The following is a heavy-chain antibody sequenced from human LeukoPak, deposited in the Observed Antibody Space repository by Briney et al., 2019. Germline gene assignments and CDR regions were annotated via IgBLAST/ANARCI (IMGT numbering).Heavy chain of an antibody. CDR1: GFSFSLYG. V-gene: IGHV3-33*03. Sequence: PGGSLRLSCAASGFSFSLYGMHWVRQAPGKGLEWVAVIWHDGNEKYYADSVKGRFTISRDNSKNTLFLLLNSLRAEDTAVYYCAKDNRRHVGVDYEIIGDDYYYMDVWGKGTTVTVSS. J-gene: IGHJ6*03. CDR2: IWHDGNEK. CDR3: AKDNRRHVGVDYEIIGDDYYYMDV. D-gene: IGHD3-9*01.